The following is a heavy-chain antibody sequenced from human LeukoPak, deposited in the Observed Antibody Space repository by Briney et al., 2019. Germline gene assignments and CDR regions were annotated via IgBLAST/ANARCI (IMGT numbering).Heavy chain of an antibody. CDR1: GFTVSSNS. D-gene: IGHD6-6*01. CDR3: ARDISSSSSGGYYYYMDV. V-gene: IGHV3-53*01. CDR2: IYSGGST. J-gene: IGHJ6*03. Sequence: GGSLRLSCAASGFTVSSNSMSWVRQAPGKGLEWVSVIYSGGSTYYADSVKGRFTISRDNSKNTLYLQMNSLRAEDTAVYYCARDISSSSSGGYYYYMDVWGKGTTVTVSS.